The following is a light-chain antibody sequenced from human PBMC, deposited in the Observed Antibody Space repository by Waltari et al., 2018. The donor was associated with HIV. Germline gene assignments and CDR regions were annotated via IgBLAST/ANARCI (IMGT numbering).Light chain of an antibody. Sequence: DIQMTKSQFPDPAYVGDRVTITCRASQGINNLLTWYQQKPGKAPELLIYSASTLEAGVPSRFSGSGSGTDFTLTISSLQPEDFATYYCLQSNTFPFTFGPGTTVDIK. J-gene: IGKJ3*01. CDR1: QGINNL. V-gene: IGKV1-12*02. CDR2: SAS. CDR3: LQSNTFPFT.